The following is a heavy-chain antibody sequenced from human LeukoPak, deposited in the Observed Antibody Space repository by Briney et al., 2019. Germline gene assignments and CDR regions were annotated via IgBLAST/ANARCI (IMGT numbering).Heavy chain of an antibody. CDR3: TASDHLYCSITGCHIGY. D-gene: IGHD2-2*01. J-gene: IGHJ4*02. CDR2: IRGKAYGETP. Sequence: GGSLRLSCTASGFSFGAYLISWVRQAPGQGLEWVGYIRGKAYGETPEYAASVKGRFTISRDDSNTIAYLQMNSLKTEDTAVYYCTASDHLYCSITGCHIGYWGQGTLVTVSS. V-gene: IGHV3-49*04. CDR1: GFSFGAYL.